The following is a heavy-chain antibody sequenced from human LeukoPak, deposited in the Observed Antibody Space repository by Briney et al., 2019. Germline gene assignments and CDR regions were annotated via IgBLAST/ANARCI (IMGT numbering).Heavy chain of an antibody. D-gene: IGHD2-15*01. CDR1: GYTFTGYY. J-gene: IGHJ4*02. Sequence: ASVKVSCKASGYTFTGYYMHWVRQAPGQGLEWRGWLSPNSGGTNYAQKFQGRVTMTRDTSISTAYMELSRLRSDDTAVYYCARDLAAATEYYFDYWGQGTLVTVSS. CDR3: ARDLAAATEYYFDY. CDR2: LSPNSGGT. V-gene: IGHV1-2*02.